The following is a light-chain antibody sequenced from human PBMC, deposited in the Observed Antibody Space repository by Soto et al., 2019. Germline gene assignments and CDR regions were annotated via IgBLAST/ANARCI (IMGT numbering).Light chain of an antibody. J-gene: IGKJ1*01. CDR2: AAS. CDR1: QDISNY. V-gene: IGKV1-6*01. CDR3: LQDYNYPWT. Sequence: IQMTQSPSSLSASVGDRVTIACQASQDISNYLHWYQQEPGKAPKLLIYAASSLESGAPSRFSGSGSGTDFTLTISSLQPEDFATYYCLQDYNYPWTFGQGTKVDIK.